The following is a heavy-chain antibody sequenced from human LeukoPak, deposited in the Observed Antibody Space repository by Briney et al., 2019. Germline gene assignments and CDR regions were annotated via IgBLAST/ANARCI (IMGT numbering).Heavy chain of an antibody. CDR3: ARDKKGASCYDY. J-gene: IGHJ4*02. Sequence: PSETLSLTCTVSGGSISSYYWSWIRQPPGKGLEWTGYIYYSGSTNYNPSLKSRVTISVDTSKDQFSLKLSSVTAADTAVYYCARDKKGASCYDYWGQGTLVTVSS. D-gene: IGHD2-2*01. CDR1: GGSISSYY. V-gene: IGHV4-59*01. CDR2: IYYSGST.